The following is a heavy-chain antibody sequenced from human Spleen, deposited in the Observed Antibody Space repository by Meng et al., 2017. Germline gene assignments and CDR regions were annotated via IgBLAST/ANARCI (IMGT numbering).Heavy chain of an antibody. CDR2: INSDGNGM. Sequence: EVQLVESGGGLVQPGGSLRLSCAASGFAFSSYWMHWVRQVPGKGLVWVSRINSDGNGMSYADSVKGRFTISRDNAKNTLYLQLNSLRAEDTAVYYCAKRLPGWLTIDYWGQGTLVTVSS. CDR1: GFAFSSYW. V-gene: IGHV3-74*01. D-gene: IGHD6-19*01. CDR3: AKRLPGWLTIDY. J-gene: IGHJ4*02.